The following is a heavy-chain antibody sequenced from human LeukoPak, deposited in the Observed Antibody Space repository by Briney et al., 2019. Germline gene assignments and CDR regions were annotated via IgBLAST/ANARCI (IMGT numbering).Heavy chain of an antibody. Sequence: PGGSLRLSCVASGFIFSGYAMGWIRQAPGKGLEWVSTINGSGGATYYADSVKGRFTISRDNSKTTLYLQMNSLRAGDTAVYYCAKLIGYNYIFDYWGQGTLVTVSS. CDR3: AKLIGYNYIFDY. D-gene: IGHD5-18*01. V-gene: IGHV3-23*01. J-gene: IGHJ4*02. CDR1: GFIFSGYA. CDR2: INGSGGAT.